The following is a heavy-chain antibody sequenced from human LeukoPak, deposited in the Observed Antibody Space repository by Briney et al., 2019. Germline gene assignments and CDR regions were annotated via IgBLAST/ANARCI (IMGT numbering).Heavy chain of an antibody. CDR3: ASEGRIAAAGDAFDI. CDR2: ISSSSSYI. D-gene: IGHD6-13*01. J-gene: IGHJ3*02. V-gene: IGHV3-21*01. Sequence: GGSLRLSCAASGFTFSSYSMNWVRQAPGKGLEWVSSISSSSSYIYYADSVKGRFTISRDNAKNSLYLQMNSLRAEDTAVYYCASEGRIAAAGDAFDIWGQGTMVTVSS. CDR1: GFTFSSYS.